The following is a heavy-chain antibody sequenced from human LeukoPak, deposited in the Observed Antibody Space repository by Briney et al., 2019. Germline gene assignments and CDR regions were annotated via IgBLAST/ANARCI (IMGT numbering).Heavy chain of an antibody. V-gene: IGHV3-11*04. Sequence: PGGSLRLSCAASGFTFSDYYMSWIRQAPGKGLEWVSYISSSGSTIYYADSVKGRFTISRDNAKNSLYLQINSLRAEDTAVYYCARETDNTWAYAFDIWGQGTMVTVSS. CDR3: ARETDNTWAYAFDI. D-gene: IGHD1-14*01. J-gene: IGHJ3*02. CDR1: GFTFSDYY. CDR2: ISSSGSTI.